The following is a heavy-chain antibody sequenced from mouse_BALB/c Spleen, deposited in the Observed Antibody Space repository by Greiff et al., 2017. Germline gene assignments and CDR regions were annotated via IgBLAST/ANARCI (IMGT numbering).Heavy chain of an antibody. J-gene: IGHJ4*01. CDR1: GYSITSDYA. V-gene: IGHV3-2*02. CDR3: ARGGPYYAMDY. Sequence: EVKLVESGPGLVKPSQSLSLTCTVTGYSITSDYAWNWIRQFPGNKLEWMGYISYSGSTSYNPSLKSRISITRDTSKNQFFLQLNSVTTEDTATYYCARGGPYYAMDYWGQGTSVTVSS. CDR2: ISYSGST.